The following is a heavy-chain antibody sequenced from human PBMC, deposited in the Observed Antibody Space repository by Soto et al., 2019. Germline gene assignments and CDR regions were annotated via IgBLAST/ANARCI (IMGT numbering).Heavy chain of an antibody. Sequence: QVQLVQSGAEVKKPGASVKVSCKASGYTFTSYGISWVRQAPGQGLEWMGWISAYNGNTNYAQKLQGRVTMTTDTSTSTAYMGLRSLRSDDTAVYYCARVSSPDDYGDYVDWYFDLWGRGTLVTVSS. CDR2: ISAYNGNT. CDR1: GYTFTSYG. D-gene: IGHD4-17*01. J-gene: IGHJ2*01. CDR3: ARVSSPDDYGDYVDWYFDL. V-gene: IGHV1-18*01.